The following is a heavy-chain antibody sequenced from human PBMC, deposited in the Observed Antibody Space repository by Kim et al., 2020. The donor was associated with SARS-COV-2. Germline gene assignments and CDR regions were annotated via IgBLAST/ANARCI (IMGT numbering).Heavy chain of an antibody. J-gene: IGHJ4*02. Sequence: GGSLRLSCEASGVAFSRADMSWGRQAPGKGLEWVSASGESDSDTHYADSVNGRFTISRDNSMNTVYLQMNSLRVEDTDVYYCAKNTWEEWGRGTLGIVS. CDR1: GVAFSRAD. CDR3: AKNTWEE. CDR2: SGESDSDT. V-gene: IGHV3-23*01. D-gene: IGHD1-26*01.